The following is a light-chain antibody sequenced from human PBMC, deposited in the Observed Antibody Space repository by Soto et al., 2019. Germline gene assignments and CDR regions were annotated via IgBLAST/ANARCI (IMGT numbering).Light chain of an antibody. V-gene: IGKV1-39*01. CDR2: VAS. CDR1: QSISNS. CDR3: QPSFSAPYP. Sequence: DIKMTQSLSSLSASVGDTVTITCRASQSISNSLSWYQQKTGKAPKFLIYVASTLQRGVQSRFSGCGSGTDFTLTISSLQPEDVTTYYCQPSFSAPYPFGLGSKLEIK. J-gene: IGKJ2*01.